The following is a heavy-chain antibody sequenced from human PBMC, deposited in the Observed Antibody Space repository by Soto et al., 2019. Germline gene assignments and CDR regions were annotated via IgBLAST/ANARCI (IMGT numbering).Heavy chain of an antibody. V-gene: IGHV3-23*01. Sequence: PGGSLRLSCAAPGFTFSSYAMSWVRQSPGKGLEWVSAISGSGGSTYYADSVKGRFTISRDNSKNTLYLQMNSLRAEDTAVYYCAKDLSSGWGPGWFDPWGQGTLVTVSS. CDR3: AKDLSSGWGPGWFDP. D-gene: IGHD6-19*01. CDR1: GFTFSSYA. J-gene: IGHJ5*02. CDR2: ISGSGGST.